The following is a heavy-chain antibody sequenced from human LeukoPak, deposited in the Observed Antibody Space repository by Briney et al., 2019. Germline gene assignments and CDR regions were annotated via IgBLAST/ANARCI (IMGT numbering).Heavy chain of an antibody. D-gene: IGHD1-14*01. V-gene: IGHV3-74*01. Sequence: GGSLRLSCAASGFTFKTYTMHWVRQAPGKGLVWVSRINTDGSSTSYADSVKGRFTISRDNAKNTLYLQMNSLRAEDTAVYYCARDPGFNYYYYYMDVWGKGTTVTVSS. CDR1: GFTFKTYT. CDR2: INTDGSST. J-gene: IGHJ6*03. CDR3: ARDPGFNYYYYYMDV.